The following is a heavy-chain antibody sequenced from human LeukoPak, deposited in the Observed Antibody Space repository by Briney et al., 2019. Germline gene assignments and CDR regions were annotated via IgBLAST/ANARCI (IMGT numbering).Heavy chain of an antibody. D-gene: IGHD1-26*01. CDR1: GGSISSHF. CDR3: ARGGSYLSAFDI. CDR2: IYYRGNT. V-gene: IGHV4-59*11. J-gene: IGHJ3*02. Sequence: SETLSLTCTVSGGSISSHFWTWIRQSPGKGLEWIGYIYYRGNTNYNPSLRSRVTMSVDTSKNQFSLKLSSVTAADTAVYYCARGGSYLSAFDIWGQGTMVTVSS.